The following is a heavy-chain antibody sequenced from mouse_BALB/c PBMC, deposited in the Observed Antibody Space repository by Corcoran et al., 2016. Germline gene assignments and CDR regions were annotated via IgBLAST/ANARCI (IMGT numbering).Heavy chain of an antibody. V-gene: IGHV14-3*02. J-gene: IGHJ2*01. CDR2: IDPANVNT. CDR1: GFNIKDTS. D-gene: IGHD2-1*01. Sequence: EVQLQQSGAELVKPGASVKLSCTASGFNIKDTSMPWVKQRPEQGLEWIGRIDPANVNTKYDPKFQGKATMTADTSSNTVYLQLSSLKSEATAVYYCGRSREGNYVVYWGQGTTLTVSS. CDR3: GRSREGNYVVY.